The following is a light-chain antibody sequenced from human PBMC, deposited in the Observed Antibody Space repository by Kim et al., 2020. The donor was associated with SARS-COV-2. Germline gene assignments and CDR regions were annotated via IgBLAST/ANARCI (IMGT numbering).Light chain of an antibody. CDR2: WAS. CDR1: QSVLYSANNKKY. CDR3: QQYFNTPYT. V-gene: IGKV4-1*01. Sequence: RATINCKSSQSVLYSANNKKYLAWYQQKPGQSPRLLIYWASTRESGVPDRFSGSGSETDFTLTISSLQAEDVAIYYCQQYFNTPYTFGQGTKLEI. J-gene: IGKJ2*01.